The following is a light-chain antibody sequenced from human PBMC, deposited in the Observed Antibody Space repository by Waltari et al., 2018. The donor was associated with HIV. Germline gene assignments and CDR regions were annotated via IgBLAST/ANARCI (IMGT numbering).Light chain of an antibody. Sequence: DIQMTQSPSSLSASVGDRVTVTCRASQSISTFLNWYKQNPWKAPKLLIIGSSKLQDGVPSMFSGSGSGTDFTLTIGSLQSEDIATYYCQQSFNTPWTFGQGTKVEVK. V-gene: IGKV1-39*01. CDR2: GSS. CDR1: QSISTF. CDR3: QQSFNTPWT. J-gene: IGKJ1*01.